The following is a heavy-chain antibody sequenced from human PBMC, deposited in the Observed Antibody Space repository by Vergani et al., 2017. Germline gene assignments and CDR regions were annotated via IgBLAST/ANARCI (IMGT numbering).Heavy chain of an antibody. D-gene: IGHD3-10*01. CDR1: GRSISSGNYY. CDR2: IYTSGST. CDR3: ARRYYGSGSYFDY. Sequence: QVQLQESGPGLVKPSQTLSLTCIVSGRSISSGNYYWSWIRQPAGKGLEWIGRIYTSGSTNYNPSLKRRVTMSVDTSKNQFSLKLNSVTAADTAVYYCARRYYGSGSYFDYWGQGTLVTVSS. V-gene: IGHV4-61*02. J-gene: IGHJ4*02.